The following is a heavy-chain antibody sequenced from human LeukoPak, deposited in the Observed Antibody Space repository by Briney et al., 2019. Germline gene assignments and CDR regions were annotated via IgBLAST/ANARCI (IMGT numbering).Heavy chain of an antibody. CDR2: ITGSGGTT. CDR1: GFTFSNYA. D-gene: IGHD3-10*01. Sequence: GGSLRLSCAASGFTFSNYAMAWVRQAPGKGLEWVSPITGSGGTTYYTDSVKGRFTISRDSSKSTLYLQMNSLRAEDTAIYYCAKAGPYSYGAGSYFDYWGQGTLVTVSS. J-gene: IGHJ4*02. V-gene: IGHV3-23*01. CDR3: AKAGPYSYGAGSYFDY.